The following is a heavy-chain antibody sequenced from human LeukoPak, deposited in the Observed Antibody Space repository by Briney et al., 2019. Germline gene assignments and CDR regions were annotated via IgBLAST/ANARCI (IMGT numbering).Heavy chain of an antibody. Sequence: SETLSLTCTVSGGSISSNSYYWGWIRQPPGKGLEWIGEINHSGSTNYNPSLKSRVTISVDTSKNQFSLKLSSVTAADTAVYYCARGLHYYDSSGYYSPWYFDLWGRGTLVTVSS. CDR2: INHSGST. CDR1: GGSISSNSYY. CDR3: ARGLHYYDSSGYYSPWYFDL. V-gene: IGHV4-39*07. J-gene: IGHJ2*01. D-gene: IGHD3-22*01.